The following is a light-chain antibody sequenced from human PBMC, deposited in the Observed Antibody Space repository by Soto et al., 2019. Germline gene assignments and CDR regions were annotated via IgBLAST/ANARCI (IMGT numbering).Light chain of an antibody. Sequence: QSVLTQPPSASGTPGQRVTISCSGSGSNIGRNSVSWYQQLPGAAPKLLIYNNNQRPSGVPDRFSGSKSGASGFLAISGLRSEDEAEYYCASWDDSLRAVIFGGGTKLTVL. CDR2: NNN. J-gene: IGLJ2*01. V-gene: IGLV1-47*02. CDR1: GSNIGRNS. CDR3: ASWDDSLRAVI.